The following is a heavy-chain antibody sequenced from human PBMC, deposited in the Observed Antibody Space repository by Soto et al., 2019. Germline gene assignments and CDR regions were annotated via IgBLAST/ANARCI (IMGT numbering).Heavy chain of an antibody. D-gene: IGHD2-2*01. J-gene: IGHJ3*02. CDR3: ARSGSCTSTSCYGGFDI. Sequence: QVQLVQSGAEVKKPGASVKVSCKTSGYTFTNYAIHWVRQAPGQRLEWMGWINAGDGNTKYSQNCQGSVTITRDTSASTAYMELSSLRSEDAAVYYCARSGSCTSTSCYGGFDIWGQGTMVTVSS. CDR1: GYTFTNYA. V-gene: IGHV1-3*01. CDR2: INAGDGNT.